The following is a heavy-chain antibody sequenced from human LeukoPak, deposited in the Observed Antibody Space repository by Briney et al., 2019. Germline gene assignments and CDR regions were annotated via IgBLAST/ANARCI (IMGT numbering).Heavy chain of an antibody. CDR3: AKDRCSNGIGCYYYYMDV. J-gene: IGHJ6*03. D-gene: IGHD2-8*01. Sequence: SETLSLTCTVSGGSISSYYWSWIRRPAGKGLEWIGRIYSSGSTNYNPSLKSRVTMSVDTSKNQFSLKLSSVTAADTAVYYCAKDRCSNGIGCYYYYMDVWGKGTTVTISS. V-gene: IGHV4-4*07. CDR1: GGSISSYY. CDR2: IYSSGST.